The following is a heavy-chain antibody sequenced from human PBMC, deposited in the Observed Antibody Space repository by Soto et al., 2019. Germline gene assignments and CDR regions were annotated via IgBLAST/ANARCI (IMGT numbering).Heavy chain of an antibody. J-gene: IGHJ6*02. V-gene: IGHV1-69*13. CDR1: GGTFSSYA. D-gene: IGHD1-26*01. Sequence: ASVKVSCKASGGTFSSYAISWVRQAPGQGLEWMGGIIPIFGTANYAQKFQGRVTITADESTSTAYMELSSLRSEDTAVYYCARGEQSSHYYYYGMDVWGQGTTVTVSS. CDR3: ARGEQSSHYYYYGMDV. CDR2: IIPIFGTA.